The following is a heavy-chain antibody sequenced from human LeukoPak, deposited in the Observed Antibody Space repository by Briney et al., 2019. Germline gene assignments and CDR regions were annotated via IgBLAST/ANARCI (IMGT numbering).Heavy chain of an antibody. CDR2: IYYSGST. V-gene: IGHV4-30-4*08. J-gene: IGHJ3*02. Sequence: ESGPTLVNLSQTLSLTCTVSGGSISSGDYYWSWIRQPPGKGLEWIGYIYYSGSTYYNPSLKSRVTISVDTSKNQFSLKLSSVTAADTAAYYCARVAEGIPGTKEDDAFDIWGQGTMVTVSS. D-gene: IGHD2-2*01. CDR1: GGSISSGDYY. CDR3: ARVAEGIPGTKEDDAFDI.